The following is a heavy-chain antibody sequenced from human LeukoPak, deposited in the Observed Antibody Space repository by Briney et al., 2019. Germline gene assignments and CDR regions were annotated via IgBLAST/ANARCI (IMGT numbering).Heavy chain of an antibody. CDR3: ARGPLLWFGEYDY. Sequence: SETLSLTCTASGGSISSSSYYWGWIRQPPGKGLEWIGSIYYSGSTYYNPSLKSRVTISVDTSKNQFSLKLSSVTAADTAVYYCARGPLLWFGEYDYWGQGTLVTVSS. J-gene: IGHJ4*02. CDR1: GGSISSSSYY. V-gene: IGHV4-39*07. CDR2: IYYSGST. D-gene: IGHD3-10*01.